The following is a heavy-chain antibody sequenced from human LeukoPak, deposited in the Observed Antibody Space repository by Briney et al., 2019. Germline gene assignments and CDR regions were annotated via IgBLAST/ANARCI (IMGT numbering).Heavy chain of an antibody. D-gene: IGHD2-2*01. CDR1: GFTFSSYW. CDR2: IKQDGSEK. V-gene: IGHV3-7*01. CDR3: ARGLDCRSTSCYLDN. J-gene: IGHJ4*02. Sequence: GGSLRLSCAASGFTFSSYWMSWVRQAPGKGLEWVANIKQDGSEKYYVDSVKGRFTISRDNAKNSLDLQINSLGAEDTAVYYCARGLDCRSTSCYLDNWGQGTLVTVSS.